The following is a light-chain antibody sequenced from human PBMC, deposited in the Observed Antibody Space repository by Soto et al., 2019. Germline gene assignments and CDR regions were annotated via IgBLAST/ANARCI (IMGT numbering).Light chain of an antibody. J-gene: IGKJ2*01. CDR2: DAS. Sequence: DIQMTQSPSTLSASVGDRVTITCRASQSISSWLAWYQQKPGKAPKLLIYDASSLESGVPSRFSGSGSGTEFTLTISSLQPDDFATYYCQQYNSYWYTFGQGTKVDMK. CDR3: QQYNSYWYT. CDR1: QSISSW. V-gene: IGKV1-5*01.